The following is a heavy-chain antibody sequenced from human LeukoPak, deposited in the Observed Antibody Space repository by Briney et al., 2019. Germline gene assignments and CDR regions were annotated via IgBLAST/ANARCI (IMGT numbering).Heavy chain of an antibody. CDR2: ISYDGSNK. Sequence: GGSLRLSCAASGFTFSSYGMHWVRQAPGKGLEWVAVISYDGSNKYYADSVKGRFSISRDNSKNTVYLQMNSLRSEDTGLYLCAQDVRIEEVPLLGPGLWGQGTLVTVSS. J-gene: IGHJ4*02. V-gene: IGHV3-30*18. D-gene: IGHD1-14*01. CDR1: GFTFSSYG. CDR3: AQDVRIEEVPLLGPGL.